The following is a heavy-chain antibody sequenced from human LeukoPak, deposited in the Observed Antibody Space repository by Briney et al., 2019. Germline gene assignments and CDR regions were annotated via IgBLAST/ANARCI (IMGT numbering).Heavy chain of an antibody. D-gene: IGHD3-22*01. CDR3: ARLRGNYYDSSGYYGIDAFDI. CDR2: IIPIFGTA. V-gene: IGHV1-69*05. CDR1: GGTFSSYA. Sequence: SVKVSCKASGGTFSSYAISWVRQAPGQGLEWMGGIIPIFGTANYAQKFQGRVTITTDESTSTAYMKLSSLRSEDTAVYCCARLRGNYYDSSGYYGIDAFDIWGQGTMVTVSS. J-gene: IGHJ3*02.